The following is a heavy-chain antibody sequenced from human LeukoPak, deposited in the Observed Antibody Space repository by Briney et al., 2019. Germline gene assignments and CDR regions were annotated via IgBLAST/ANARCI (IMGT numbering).Heavy chain of an antibody. V-gene: IGHV4-59*01. Sequence: PSETLSLTCTVSGGSISSYYWSWIRQPPGKGLEWIGYIYYSGSTSYNPSLKSRVTISVDTSKNQFSLKLSSVTAADTAVYYCAREERRRRTLLWFGDHPKTNWFDPWGQGTLVTVSS. D-gene: IGHD3-10*01. CDR3: AREERRRRTLLWFGDHPKTNWFDP. CDR2: IYYSGST. CDR1: GGSISSYY. J-gene: IGHJ5*02.